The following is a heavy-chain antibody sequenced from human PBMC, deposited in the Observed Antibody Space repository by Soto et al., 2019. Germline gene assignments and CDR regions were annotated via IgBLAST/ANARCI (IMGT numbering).Heavy chain of an antibody. CDR3: ARALSGSGD. Sequence: QVQLVEAGGGVVQPGRSLRLSCAASGFAFSSYAMHWVRQAPGKGLEWVAVISYDGSNKYYADSVKGRFTISRDNSKNTMYLQMNSVRAEDTAVYYCARALSGSGDWGQGTLVTVSS. V-gene: IGHV3-30-3*01. J-gene: IGHJ4*02. D-gene: IGHD3-10*01. CDR1: GFAFSSYA. CDR2: ISYDGSNK.